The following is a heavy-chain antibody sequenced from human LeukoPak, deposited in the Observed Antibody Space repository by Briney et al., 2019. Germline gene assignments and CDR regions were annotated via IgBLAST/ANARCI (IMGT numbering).Heavy chain of an antibody. Sequence: GGSLRLSCAASGFTFSSYSMNWVRQAPGKGLKWVSSISSSSDYIYYADSMKGRFTISRDNAKNSLYLQMNSLRGEDTAVYYCARRGYHGSGIGFDPWGQGTLVTVSS. D-gene: IGHD3-10*01. J-gene: IGHJ5*02. CDR2: ISSSSDYI. CDR3: ARRGYHGSGIGFDP. CDR1: GFTFSSYS. V-gene: IGHV3-21*01.